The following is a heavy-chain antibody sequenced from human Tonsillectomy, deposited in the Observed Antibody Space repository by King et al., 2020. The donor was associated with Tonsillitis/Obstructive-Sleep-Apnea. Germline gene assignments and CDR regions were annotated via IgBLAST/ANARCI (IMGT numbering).Heavy chain of an antibody. J-gene: IGHJ4*02. CDR1: GFTFSSSW. Sequence: VQLVESGGGLVQPGGSLRLSCAASGFTFSSSWMSWVRQAPGKGLEWVANIKQDGSEEYYVDSVTGRFTISRDNAENSLYLQMNSLRGEDTAVYYCARDLYCSTIDCYQGSWVFDYWGQGSLVTVSS. CDR2: IKQDGSEE. CDR3: ARDLYCSTIDCYQGSWVFDY. V-gene: IGHV3-7*03. D-gene: IGHD2-2*01.